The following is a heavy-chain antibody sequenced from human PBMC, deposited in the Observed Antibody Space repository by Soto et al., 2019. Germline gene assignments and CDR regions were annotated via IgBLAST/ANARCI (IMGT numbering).Heavy chain of an antibody. CDR3: ARAGPSGYDLPFDY. CDR1: GFTFSSYD. D-gene: IGHD5-12*01. J-gene: IGHJ4*02. CDR2: IGTAGDT. V-gene: IGHV3-13*01. Sequence: GGSLRLSCAASGFTFSSYDMHWVRQATGKGLEWVSAIGTAGDTYYPGSVKGRFTISRENAKNSLYLQMNSLRAGDTAVYYCARAGPSGYDLPFDYWGQGTLVIVSS.